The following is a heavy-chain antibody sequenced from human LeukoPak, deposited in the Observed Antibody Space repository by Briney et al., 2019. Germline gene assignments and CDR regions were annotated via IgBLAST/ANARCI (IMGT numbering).Heavy chain of an antibody. Sequence: SETLSLTCTVSGDSISSSSYYWGWIRQPPGKGLEWVGSIYYSGSTYYNPSLKSRVTISGDPSKNQFSLKLSSVTAADTAVYYCARARGLAEYFQHWGQGTLVTVSS. CDR3: ARARGLAEYFQH. J-gene: IGHJ1*01. CDR1: GDSISSSSYY. CDR2: IYYSGST. V-gene: IGHV4-39*01.